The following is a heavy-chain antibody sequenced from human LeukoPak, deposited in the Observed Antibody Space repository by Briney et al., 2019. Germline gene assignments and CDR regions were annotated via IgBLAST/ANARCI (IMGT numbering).Heavy chain of an antibody. D-gene: IGHD5-24*01. V-gene: IGHV3-23*01. CDR1: GFTFRRYA. J-gene: IGHJ4*02. CDR3: ARDGSNYYFDY. CDR2: ISGTGGGT. Sequence: PGGSLRLSCAASGFTFRRYAMSWVRQAPGKGLEWVSGISGTGGGTYYADSVKGRFTISRDNSKNTLYLQMNNLRAEDSAVYYCARDGSNYYFDYWGQGTLVTVSS.